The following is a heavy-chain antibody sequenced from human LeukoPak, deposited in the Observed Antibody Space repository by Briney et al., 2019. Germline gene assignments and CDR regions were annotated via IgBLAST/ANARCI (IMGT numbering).Heavy chain of an antibody. J-gene: IGHJ3*02. D-gene: IGHD5-12*01. CDR2: ISAYNGNT. CDR3: ARGSGYSGYGGINDAFDI. CDR1: GYTFTSYG. Sequence: GASVKVSCKASGYTFTSYGISWVRQAPGQGLEWMGWISAYNGNTNYAQKLQGRVTMTTDTSTSTAYMELRSLRSDDTAVYYCARGSGYSGYGGINDAFDIWGQGTMVTVSS. V-gene: IGHV1-18*01.